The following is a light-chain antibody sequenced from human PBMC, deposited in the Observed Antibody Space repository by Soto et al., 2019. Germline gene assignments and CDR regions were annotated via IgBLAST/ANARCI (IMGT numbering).Light chain of an antibody. CDR2: WAS. V-gene: IGKV4-1*01. Sequence: DIVLTQSPDSLAVSLGERATINCKSSQPVLHTTTSGGYLAWYQQKAGQPPELLLYWASARDSGIPDRFSGSGSGTNFTLTISSLQAEDVAVYYCQQYDTSPLTFGQGTKVDIK. CDR3: QQYDTSPLT. J-gene: IGKJ1*01. CDR1: QPVLHTTTSGGY.